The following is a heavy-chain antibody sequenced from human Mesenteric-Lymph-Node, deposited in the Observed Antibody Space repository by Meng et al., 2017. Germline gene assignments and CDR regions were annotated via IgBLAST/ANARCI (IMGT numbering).Heavy chain of an antibody. CDR3: ARIYDSSAYYYYFDY. CDR2: ISSSSSYI. CDR1: GFTFSSYS. D-gene: IGHD3-22*01. V-gene: IGHV3-21*01. J-gene: IGHJ4*02. Sequence: GGSLRLSCVVSGFTFSSYSMNWVRQAPGKGLEWVSSISSSSSYIYYADSVKGRFTISRDNAKNSLYLQMNSLRAEDTALYYCARIYDSSAYYYYFDYWGQGTLVTVSS.